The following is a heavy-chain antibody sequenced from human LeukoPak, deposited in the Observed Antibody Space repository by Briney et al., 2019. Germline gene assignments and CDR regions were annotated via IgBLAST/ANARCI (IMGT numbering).Heavy chain of an antibody. CDR1: GYTFTGYY. CDR3: ARVGDDYDSSGYPGPYYYYGMDV. V-gene: IGHV1-2*04. Sequence: ASVKVSCKASGYTFTGYYMHWVRQAPGQGLEWMGWINPNSGGTNYAQKFQGWVTMTRDTSISTAYMELSRLRSDDTAVYYCARVGDDYDSSGYPGPYYYYGMDVWGQGTTVTVSS. J-gene: IGHJ6*02. CDR2: INPNSGGT. D-gene: IGHD3-22*01.